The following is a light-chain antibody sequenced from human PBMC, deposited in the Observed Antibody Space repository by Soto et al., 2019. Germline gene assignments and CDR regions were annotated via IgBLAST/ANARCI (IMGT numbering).Light chain of an antibody. CDR2: AAS. Sequence: ATRMTQSPSSLSTSTGDRVTITCRASQGISSYLAWYQQKSGKAPKLLIYAASTLQSGVPSRFSGCGSGTDFTLTISSLQSEDFATYYCQQYNNFPYTFGQGTKVDIK. CDR1: QGISSY. J-gene: IGKJ2*01. CDR3: QQYNNFPYT. V-gene: IGKV1-8*01.